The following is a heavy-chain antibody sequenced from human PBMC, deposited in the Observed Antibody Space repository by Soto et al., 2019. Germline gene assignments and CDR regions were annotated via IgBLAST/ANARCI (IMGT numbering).Heavy chain of an antibody. J-gene: IGHJ4*02. D-gene: IGHD3-3*01. Sequence: PSETLSLTCTVSGGSISYYWSWIRQPAGKGLEWIGRIYTSGSTNYNPSLKSRVTMSMDTSKNQFSLKLTSVTAADTAVYFCARGIVDFWSGRHYFDYWGQGTLVTVSS. CDR1: GGSISYY. CDR2: IYTSGST. V-gene: IGHV4-4*07. CDR3: ARGIVDFWSGRHYFDY.